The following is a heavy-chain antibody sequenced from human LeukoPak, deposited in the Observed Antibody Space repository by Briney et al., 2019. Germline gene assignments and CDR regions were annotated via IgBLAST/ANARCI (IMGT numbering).Heavy chain of an antibody. V-gene: IGHV4-30-4*01. D-gene: IGHD5-24*01. CDR3: ARGLRDGYKPLNY. CDR2: IYYSGST. CDR1: GGSISSGDYY. J-gene: IGHJ4*02. Sequence: SQTLSLTCTVSGGSISSGDYYWSWIRQPPGKGLEWIGYIYYSGSTYYNPSLKSRVTISVDASKNQFSLKLSSVTAADTAVYYCARGLRDGYKPLNYWGQGTLVTVSS.